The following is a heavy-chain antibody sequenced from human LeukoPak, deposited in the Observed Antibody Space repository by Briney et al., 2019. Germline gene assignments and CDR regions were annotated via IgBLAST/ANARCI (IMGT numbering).Heavy chain of an antibody. CDR3: PRDLITVTKGFDI. V-gene: IGHV4-59*11. CDR2: ISYIGST. D-gene: IGHD4-17*01. J-gene: IGHJ3*02. CDR1: TDSFSSHY. Sequence: SETLSLTCAVSTDSFSSHYWSWVRQPPGKGLEWIGYISYIGSTNYNPSLKSRVTISIDTSKNQFSLRLRSVTAADTAVYYCPRDLITVTKGFDIWGQGTMVSVSS.